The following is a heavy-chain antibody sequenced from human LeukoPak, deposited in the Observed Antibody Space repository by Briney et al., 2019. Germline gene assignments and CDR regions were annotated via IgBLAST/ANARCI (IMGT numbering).Heavy chain of an antibody. CDR2: ISYDGSNK. J-gene: IGHJ4*02. V-gene: IGHV3-30*04. Sequence: GGSLRLSCAASGFTFSNYAMHWVRQAPGKGLEWVAVISYDGSNKYYADSVKGRFTISRDNSKNTLYLQMNSLRAEDTAVYYCARSPQQQLVHDAFFDYWGQGTLVTVSS. CDR1: GFTFSNYA. CDR3: ARSPQQQLVHDAFFDY. D-gene: IGHD6-13*01.